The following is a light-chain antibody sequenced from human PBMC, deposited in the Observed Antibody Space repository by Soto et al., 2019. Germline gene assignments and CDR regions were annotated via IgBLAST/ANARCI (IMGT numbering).Light chain of an antibody. J-gene: IGKJ1*01. CDR3: MQALQTPRT. CDR1: QSLLHSSGFHY. V-gene: IGKV2-28*01. CDR2: VAS. Sequence: DIVMTQSPLSLPVTPGEPASISCRSSQSLLHSSGFHYLDWYVQKPGQSPQILIYVASHRASGVPDRFSGSGSGTDFTLTISRVEAEDVGVYYCMQALQTPRTFGQGTKVEIK.